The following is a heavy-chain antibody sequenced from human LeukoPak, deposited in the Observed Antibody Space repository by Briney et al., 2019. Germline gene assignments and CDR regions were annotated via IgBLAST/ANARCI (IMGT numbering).Heavy chain of an antibody. CDR2: ISGSSDTR. CDR3: ARAPYASGWYRGDNDY. V-gene: IGHV3-48*01. CDR1: GFTFSSYS. Sequence: GGSLRFSCAASGFTFSSYSMNWVRQAPGKGLEWVSYISGSSDTRYYADSVKGRFTISRDNAKNSLYLQMNSLRAEDTAVYYCARAPYASGWYRGDNDYWGQGTLVTVSS. D-gene: IGHD6-19*01. J-gene: IGHJ4*02.